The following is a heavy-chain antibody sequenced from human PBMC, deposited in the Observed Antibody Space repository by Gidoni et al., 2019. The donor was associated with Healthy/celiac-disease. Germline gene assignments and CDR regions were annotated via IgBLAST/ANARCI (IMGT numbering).Heavy chain of an antibody. Sequence: ELQLVESGGGLIQPRGSLSLSCAASGFTVSSNYMSWVRRAPGKGLEWVSVIYSGGSTYYADSVKGRFTISRDNSKNTLYLQMNSLRAEDTAVYYCARDSGYDYWGQGTLVTVSS. D-gene: IGHD5-12*01. CDR1: GFTVSSNY. CDR3: ARDSGYDY. V-gene: IGHV3-53*01. J-gene: IGHJ4*02. CDR2: IYSGGST.